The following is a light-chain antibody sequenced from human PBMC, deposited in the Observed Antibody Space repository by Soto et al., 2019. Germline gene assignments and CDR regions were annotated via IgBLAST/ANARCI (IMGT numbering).Light chain of an antibody. CDR1: QSVSSHF. CDR3: QQYGSSPPWT. CDR2: GAS. Sequence: EIVLAQSPGTLSLSPGDRATLSCRASQSVSSHFLAWYQQKPGQAPRLLIYGASSRATGIPDRFSGSGSGTDFTLTISRLEPEDFAVYYCQQYGSSPPWTFGQGTKVDIK. J-gene: IGKJ1*01. V-gene: IGKV3-20*01.